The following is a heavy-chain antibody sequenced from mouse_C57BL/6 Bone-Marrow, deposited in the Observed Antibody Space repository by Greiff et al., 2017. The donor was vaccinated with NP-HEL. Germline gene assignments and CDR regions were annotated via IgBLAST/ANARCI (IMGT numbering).Heavy chain of an antibody. CDR2: ISRGGSYT. V-gene: IGHV5-6*01. CDR3: ARDYYGSYYYAMDY. D-gene: IGHD1-1*01. CDR1: GFTFSSYG. Sequence: EVKLVESGGDLVKPGGSLKLSCAASGFTFSSYGMSWVRQTPDKRLEWVATISRGGSYTYYPDSVKGRFTISGDNSKNTLYLQMSSLKSEDTAMYYCARDYYGSYYYAMDYWGQGTSVPVSS. J-gene: IGHJ4*01.